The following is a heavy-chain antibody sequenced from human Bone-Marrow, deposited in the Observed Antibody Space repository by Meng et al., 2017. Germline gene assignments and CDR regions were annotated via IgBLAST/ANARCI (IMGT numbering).Heavy chain of an antibody. CDR1: GFTLRNHW. J-gene: IGHJ3*02. CDR2: IKSDGSST. Sequence: LSLTCAAPGFTLRNHWMHWVRQAPGKGLEWVSRIKSDGSSTSYVDSVKGRFTISRDNTKNTLYLQMNSLKSEDTAVYYCARDNYDTQGSLAFDIWGQGTMVTVSS. V-gene: IGHV3-74*01. D-gene: IGHD3-22*01. CDR3: ARDNYDTQGSLAFDI.